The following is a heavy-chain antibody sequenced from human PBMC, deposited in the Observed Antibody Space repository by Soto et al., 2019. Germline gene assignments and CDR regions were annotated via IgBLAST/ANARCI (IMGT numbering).Heavy chain of an antibody. Sequence: SVKVSCKASGGTFSSYAISWVRQAPGQGLEWMGGIIPIFCTANYAQKFHGRVTIKADESKRPESMELSSLRPEDTAVYYCARDSGYCSSTSCYLFDPRGQGTLVTLSA. J-gene: IGHJ5*02. CDR2: IIPIFCTA. D-gene: IGHD2-2*01. V-gene: IGHV1-69*13. CDR3: ARDSGYCSSTSCYLFDP. CDR1: GGTFSSYA.